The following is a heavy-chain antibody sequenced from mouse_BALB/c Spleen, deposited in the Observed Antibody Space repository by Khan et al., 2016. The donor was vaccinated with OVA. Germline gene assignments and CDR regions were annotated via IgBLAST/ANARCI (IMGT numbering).Heavy chain of an antibody. D-gene: IGHD1-2*01. CDR2: ISSGGGNT. V-gene: IGHV5-9*03. CDR3: ARLGHYGPYAMDY. CDR1: GFTFSSYT. Sequence: EVELVESGGGLVKTGGSLKLSCAASGFTFSSYTMSWVRQTPEKRLEWVATISSGGGNTYYPDSMKGRFTISRDNAKNNLFLQMSSLRSEDTALYYCARLGHYGPYAMDYWGQGASVTVSS. J-gene: IGHJ4*01.